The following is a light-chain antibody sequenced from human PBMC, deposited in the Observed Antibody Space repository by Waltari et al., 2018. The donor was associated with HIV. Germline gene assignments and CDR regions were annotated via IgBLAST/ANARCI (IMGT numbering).Light chain of an antibody. CDR3: QQLNSFPLT. Sequence: DIQLTQSPSFLSASVGDRVTITCRASQGISSYLAWYQQKPGKAPKLLIYATSTLQSGVPSRFSGSGSGTEFSLTISRLQPEDFATYFCQQLNSFPLTFGGVTKVEIK. CDR2: ATS. CDR1: QGISSY. V-gene: IGKV1-9*01. J-gene: IGKJ4*01.